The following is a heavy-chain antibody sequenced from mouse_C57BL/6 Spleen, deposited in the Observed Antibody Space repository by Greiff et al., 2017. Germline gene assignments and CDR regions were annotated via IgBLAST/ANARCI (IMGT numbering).Heavy chain of an antibody. V-gene: IGHV1-82*01. Sequence: QVQLKESGPELVKPGASVKISCKASGYAFSSSWMNWVKQRPGKGLEWIGRIYPGDGDTNYNGKFKGKATLTADKSSSTAYMQLSSLTSEDSAVYFCARGYDYDFDYWGQGTTLTVSS. CDR3: ARGYDYDFDY. CDR1: GYAFSSSW. CDR2: IYPGDGDT. J-gene: IGHJ2*01. D-gene: IGHD2-4*01.